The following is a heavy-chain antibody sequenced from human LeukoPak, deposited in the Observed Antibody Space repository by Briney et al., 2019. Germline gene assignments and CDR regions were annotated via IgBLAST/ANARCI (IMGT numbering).Heavy chain of an antibody. CDR1: GYTFTGYY. Sequence: ASVKVSCKASGYTFTGYYIHWVRQPPGQGREWMGWINPNSGATNYAQKFQGRVTMTRDTSISTAYMILSSLTSDDTAVFYCARGTGEGYSYGRYFFDYWGQGTLVTVSS. D-gene: IGHD5-18*01. V-gene: IGHV1-2*02. CDR2: INPNSGAT. J-gene: IGHJ4*02. CDR3: ARGTGEGYSYGRYFFDY.